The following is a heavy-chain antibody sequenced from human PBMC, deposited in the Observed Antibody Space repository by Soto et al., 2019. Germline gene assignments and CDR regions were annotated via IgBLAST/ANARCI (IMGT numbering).Heavy chain of an antibody. V-gene: IGHV3-23*01. CDR1: GFTFSRYA. CDR2: ISGSGGST. D-gene: IGHD3-22*01. CDR3: AKDVKYYDSSGYPDDAFDI. Sequence: GGSLRLSCAASGFTFSRYAMSWVRPAPGKGLEWVSAISGSGGSTYYADSVKGRFTISRDNSKNTLYLQMNSLRAEDTAVYYCAKDVKYYDSSGYPDDAFDIWGQGTMVTVSS. J-gene: IGHJ3*02.